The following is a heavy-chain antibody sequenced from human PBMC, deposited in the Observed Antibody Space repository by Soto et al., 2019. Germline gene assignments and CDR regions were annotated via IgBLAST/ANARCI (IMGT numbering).Heavy chain of an antibody. CDR1: GGTFSSYA. CDR3: AKGPGDIVVVPAAPNWGDAFDI. V-gene: IGHV1-69*13. CDR2: IIPIFGTA. J-gene: IGHJ3*02. Sequence: SVKVSCKASGGTFSSYAISWVRQAPGQGLEWMGGIIPIFGTANYAQKFQGRVTITADESASTAYMELSSLRSEDTAVYYCAKGPGDIVVVPAAPNWGDAFDIWGQGTMVTVSS. D-gene: IGHD2-2*01.